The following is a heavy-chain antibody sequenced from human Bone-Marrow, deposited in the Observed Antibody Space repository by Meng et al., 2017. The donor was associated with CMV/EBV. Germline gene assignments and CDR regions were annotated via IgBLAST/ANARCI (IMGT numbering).Heavy chain of an antibody. CDR2: ISSSSSYI. V-gene: IGHV3-21*01. Sequence: GESLKISCAASGFTFSSYSMNWVRQAPGKGLEWVSSISSSSSYIYYADSVKGRFTISRDNAKTSLYLQMNSLRAEGTAVYYCARENDGDLYYYGMDVWGQGTTVTVSS. CDR1: GFTFSSYS. J-gene: IGHJ6*02. CDR3: ARENDGDLYYYGMDV. D-gene: IGHD3-10*01.